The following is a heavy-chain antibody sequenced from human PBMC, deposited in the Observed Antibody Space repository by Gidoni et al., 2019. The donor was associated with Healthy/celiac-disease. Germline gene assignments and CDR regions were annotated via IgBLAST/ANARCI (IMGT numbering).Heavy chain of an antibody. J-gene: IGHJ4*02. D-gene: IGHD7-27*01. CDR1: GFTFMRHA. V-gene: IGHV3-23*04. CDR2: ISGSGVST. Sequence: EGQLVESGGGLVQPGGSVRLSCSASGFTFMRHAMSWGRQAPGKGLEWVSAISGSGVSTYYADSVKGRFTISRDNSKNTLYLQMNSLRAEDTAVYYCAKDRSILGIKLTIYFDYWGQGTLVTLSS. CDR3: AKDRSILGIKLTIYFDY.